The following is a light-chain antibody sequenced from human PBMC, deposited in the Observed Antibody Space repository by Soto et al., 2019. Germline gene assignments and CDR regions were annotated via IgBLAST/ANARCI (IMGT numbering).Light chain of an antibody. V-gene: IGKV1D-12*01. J-gene: IGKJ4*01. CDR2: TTY. CDR1: QVINNW. Sequence: DIQMTQSPSSVSASVGDRVTITCRASQVINNWLAWYQQKPGKAPKLLIYTTYSLQSGVPSRFSGSGSGTDFTLTISRLQPEDLATSYCQQPNSFPLTFGGGTKVEIK. CDR3: QQPNSFPLT.